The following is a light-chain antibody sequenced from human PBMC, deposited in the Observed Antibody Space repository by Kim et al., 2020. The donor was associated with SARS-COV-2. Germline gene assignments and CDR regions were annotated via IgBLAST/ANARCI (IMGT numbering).Light chain of an antibody. CDR3: QQYYTSSHT. CDR2: AAS. V-gene: IGKV3-20*01. J-gene: IGKJ2*01. CDR1: QFVSSSY. Sequence: EIVLTQSPGTLSLSPRERATLSCRASQFVSSSYLAWYQQRPGQAPRLLIYAASRRATGIPDRFSGSDSRTDFTLTISRVEPEDFAVYYCQQYYTSSHTFGQGTKLEI.